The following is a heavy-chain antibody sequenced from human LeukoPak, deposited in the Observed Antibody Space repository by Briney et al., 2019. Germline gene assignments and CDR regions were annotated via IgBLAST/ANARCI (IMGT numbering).Heavy chain of an antibody. CDR3: AKLLYGSGTPFDY. Sequence: GGSLRLSCAASGFTFSNYAMSWVRQAPGKGLEWVSIIGYRGGSIYYAYSVQGRFTISRDNSKNALYLQMNSLRAEDTAIYYCAKLLYGSGTPFDYWGQGTLVTVSS. V-gene: IGHV3-23*01. CDR1: GFTFSNYA. J-gene: IGHJ4*02. D-gene: IGHD3-10*01. CDR2: IGYRGGSI.